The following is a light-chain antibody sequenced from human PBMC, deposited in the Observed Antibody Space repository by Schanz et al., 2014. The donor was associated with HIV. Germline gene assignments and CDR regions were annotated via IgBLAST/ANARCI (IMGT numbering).Light chain of an antibody. V-gene: IGLV2-14*03. CDR1: SGDVGRYDY. Sequence: QSALTQPASVSGSLGQSITISCTGTSGDVGRYDYVSWYQQHPGQAPKLLIYDVTYRPSGISNRFSGSKSGYTASLTISGLQAEDEADYYCSSHAGSDNFGIFGGGTKVTVL. CDR2: DVT. CDR3: SSHAGSDNFGI. J-gene: IGLJ2*01.